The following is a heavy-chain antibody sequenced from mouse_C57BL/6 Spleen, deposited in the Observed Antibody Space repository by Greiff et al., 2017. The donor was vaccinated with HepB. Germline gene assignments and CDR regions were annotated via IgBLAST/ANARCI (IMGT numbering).Heavy chain of an antibody. CDR1: GYTFTSYW. CDR2: INPSSGYT. V-gene: IGHV1-7*01. J-gene: IGHJ4*01. D-gene: IGHD1-1*01. CDR3: ANYYGSRRGAMDY. Sequence: QVQLQQSGAELAKPGASVKLSCKASGYTFTSYWMHWVKQRPGQGLEWIGYINPSSGYTKYNQKFKDKATLTADKSSSTAYMQLSSLTYEDSAVYYCANYYGSRRGAMDYWGQGTSVTVSS.